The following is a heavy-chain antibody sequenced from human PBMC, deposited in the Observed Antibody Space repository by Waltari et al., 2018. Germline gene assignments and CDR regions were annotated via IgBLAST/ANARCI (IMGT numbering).Heavy chain of an antibody. J-gene: IGHJ5*02. CDR2: IYYSGST. D-gene: IGHD6-13*01. CDR1: GGSISSYY. CDR3: ARVLVKRIAAAANNWFDP. V-gene: IGHV4-59*01. Sequence: QVQLQESGPGLVKPSETLSLTCTVSGGSISSYYWSWIRPPPGKGLEWIGYIYYSGSTNYNPSLKSRVTMTRDTSISTAYMELSRLRSDDTAVYYCARVLVKRIAAAANNWFDPWGQGTLVTVSS.